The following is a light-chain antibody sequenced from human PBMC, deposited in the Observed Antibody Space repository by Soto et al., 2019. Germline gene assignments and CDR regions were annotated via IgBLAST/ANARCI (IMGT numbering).Light chain of an antibody. V-gene: IGKV3-20*01. CDR2: GAS. CDR1: QSLSSNY. Sequence: EIVLTQSPGTLSLSPGERATLSCRASQSLSSNYLAWYQQRPGQSPRLLVYGASSRATGIPDRFSGSGFGTEFALTISRLEPKDSAVDYCHPYDNARLSFGPGTRVGIK. CDR3: HPYDNARLS. J-gene: IGKJ3*01.